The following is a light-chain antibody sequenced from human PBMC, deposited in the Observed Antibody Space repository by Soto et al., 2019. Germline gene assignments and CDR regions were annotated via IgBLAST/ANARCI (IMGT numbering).Light chain of an antibody. CDR1: QSVSSSY. CDR3: QQYDNLSGT. V-gene: IGKV3-20*01. CDR2: GAS. Sequence: EIVLTQSPGTLSLSPGERATLSCRASQSVSSSYLAWYQQKPGQPPRLLIYGASSRATGIPDRFSGSGSGTDVTLTICRLEAEDFAVYYCQQYDNLSGTFGQGTKVEIK. J-gene: IGKJ1*01.